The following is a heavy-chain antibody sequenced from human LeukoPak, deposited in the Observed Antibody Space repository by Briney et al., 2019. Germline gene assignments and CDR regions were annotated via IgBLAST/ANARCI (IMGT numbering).Heavy chain of an antibody. D-gene: IGHD3-10*01. Sequence: PSETLSLTCTVSGDSINNYYWSWIRQPPGKGLEYIGYIYYSGSTNYNPSLKSRVTMSVDTSKNQFSLKLSSVTVADTAVYYCARPYHYGSGNYYNWYLDLWGRGTLVTVSS. CDR2: IYYSGST. V-gene: IGHV4-59*01. J-gene: IGHJ2*01. CDR1: GDSINNYY. CDR3: ARPYHYGSGNYYNWYLDL.